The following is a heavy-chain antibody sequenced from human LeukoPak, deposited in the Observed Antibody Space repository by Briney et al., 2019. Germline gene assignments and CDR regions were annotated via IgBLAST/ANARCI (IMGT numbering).Heavy chain of an antibody. Sequence: SETLSLTCTVSGGSISSSSYYWGWIRQPPGRGLEWIGSIYYSGSTYYNTSLKSRVTISVDTSKNQFPLKLSSVTAADTAVYYCARHRFGELLHFDLWGRGTLVTVSS. CDR2: IYYSGST. J-gene: IGHJ2*01. CDR1: GGSISSSSYY. D-gene: IGHD3-10*01. V-gene: IGHV4-39*01. CDR3: ARHRFGELLHFDL.